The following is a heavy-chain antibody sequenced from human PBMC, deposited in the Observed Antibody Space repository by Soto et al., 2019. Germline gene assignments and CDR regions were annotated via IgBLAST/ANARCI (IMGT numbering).Heavy chain of an antibody. V-gene: IGHV3-48*01. CDR3: AGDLAGGIADF. CDR1: GFTLSRYS. J-gene: IGHJ4*02. D-gene: IGHD6-13*01. CDR2: ISRSSSTI. Sequence: EVQLVESGGGLVQPGGSLRLSCVASGFTLSRYSMNWVRQAPGKGLEWVSYISRSSSTIYYADSVKGRFTISRDNAEKSLYLPMIGLGAEDPAVYYGAGDLAGGIADFWGEGTGVTVSP.